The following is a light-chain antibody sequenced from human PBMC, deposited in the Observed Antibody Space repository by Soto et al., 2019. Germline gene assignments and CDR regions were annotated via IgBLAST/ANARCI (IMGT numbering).Light chain of an antibody. V-gene: IGKV3-20*01. CDR3: QQYSSAPLT. J-gene: IGKJ1*01. CDR2: AAS. Sequence: EIVLTQSPATLSVSPGERATLSCRASQSVSVNSLAWYQQKGGQAPRLLIYAASNRATGIPDRFSGSGSGTDFTLTISRLEPEDFAVYYCQQYSSAPLTFGQGTKVDIK. CDR1: QSVSVNS.